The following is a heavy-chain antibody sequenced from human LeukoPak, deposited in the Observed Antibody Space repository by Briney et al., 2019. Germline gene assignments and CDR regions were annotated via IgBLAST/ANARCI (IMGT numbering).Heavy chain of an antibody. CDR2: IYTSGST. Sequence: PSQTLSLTCTVSGVSISSCSYHWSWIRQPAGKGLEWFGRIYTSGSTNYNPSLKSRVTISVDTSKNQFSLKLSSVTAADTAVYYCATEVVTLDYWGQGTLVTVSS. D-gene: IGHD3-22*01. CDR1: GVSISSCSYH. CDR3: ATEVVTLDY. V-gene: IGHV4-61*02. J-gene: IGHJ4*02.